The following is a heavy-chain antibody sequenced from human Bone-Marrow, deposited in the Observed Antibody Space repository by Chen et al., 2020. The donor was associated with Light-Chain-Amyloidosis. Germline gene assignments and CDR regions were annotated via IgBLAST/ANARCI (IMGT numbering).Heavy chain of an antibody. CDR1: GFTFRTDA. J-gene: IGHJ4*02. CDR3: GSGKQPHY. V-gene: IGHV3-23*01. CDR2: ISGSATGSDTVT. D-gene: IGHD6-19*01. Sequence: EVQLLDSGGGLAQPGGSLGLTCVASGFTFRTDAMDWVRQAPGKGLEWGSRISGSATGSDTVTWYAAAVKGRFTISRDNSKNTLYLQMNSLRVEDTAIYYCGSGKQPHYWGQGTLVTVSS.